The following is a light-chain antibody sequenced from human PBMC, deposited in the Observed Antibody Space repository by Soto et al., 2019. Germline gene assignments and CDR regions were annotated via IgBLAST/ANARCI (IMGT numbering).Light chain of an antibody. CDR2: GAS. J-gene: IGKJ1*01. V-gene: IGKV3-20*01. CDR1: QSVSDNY. Sequence: ETVLTQSPGTLSLSPGERATLSCRASQSVSDNYLAWYQQKHGQAPRLLIYGASRRATGIPERFIGSGSGTDFTLTISRLEPEDFVVYYCQQYGNSPTTFGQGTKVEIK. CDR3: QQYGNSPTT.